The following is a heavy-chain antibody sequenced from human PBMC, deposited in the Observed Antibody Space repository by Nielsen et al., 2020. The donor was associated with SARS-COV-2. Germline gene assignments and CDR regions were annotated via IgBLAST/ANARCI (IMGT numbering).Heavy chain of an antibody. Sequence: ASVKVSCKASGYTFTSYYIHWVRQAPGQGLEWMGIINPSGGSTNYAQKLQGRVTMTTDTSTSTAYMELRSLRSDDTAVYYCAGSGYNWNGGDYWGQGTLVTVSS. CDR2: INPSGGST. V-gene: IGHV1-46*01. CDR3: AGSGYNWNGGDY. CDR1: GYTFTSYY. D-gene: IGHD1-20*01. J-gene: IGHJ4*02.